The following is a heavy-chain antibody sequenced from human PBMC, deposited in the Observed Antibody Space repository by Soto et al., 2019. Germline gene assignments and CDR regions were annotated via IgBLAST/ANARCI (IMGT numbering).Heavy chain of an antibody. V-gene: IGHV1-8*01. CDR3: ATETAVGLSDLLTGSHVDDHYMAI. Sequence: QVQLVQSGAEVKKPGASMRVSCKASGTFFLAYNFNWVRQVAGQGLEWMGWMDPKNGDTAYSQKFQGRVSMTRNASLSTAYLELSSLRPDDTAVYYCATETAVGLSDLLTGSHVDDHYMAIWGKGTAVTVSS. CDR1: GTFFLAYN. CDR2: MDPKNGDT. J-gene: IGHJ6*03. D-gene: IGHD3-9*01.